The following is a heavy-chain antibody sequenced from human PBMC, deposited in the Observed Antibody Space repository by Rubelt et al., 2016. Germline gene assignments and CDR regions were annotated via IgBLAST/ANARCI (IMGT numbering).Heavy chain of an antibody. D-gene: IGHD6-13*01. V-gene: IGHV1-18*01. Sequence: QVQLVQSGPEVRKPGASVKVSCKASGYTFSNYGFTWVRQAPGQGLQWMGRISAYNANTKYAEKFQGRITLTTDTTASTAYVELGSLTSDDTAFYYCARLAAASATGNFDYWGQGTLVTVSS. CDR2: ISAYNANT. CDR1: GYTFSNYG. J-gene: IGHJ4*02. CDR3: ARLAAASATGNFDY.